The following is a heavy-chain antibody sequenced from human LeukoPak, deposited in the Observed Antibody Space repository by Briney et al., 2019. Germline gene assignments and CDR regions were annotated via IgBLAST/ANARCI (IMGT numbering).Heavy chain of an antibody. CDR2: IYHSGTT. V-gene: IGHV4-30-2*01. Sequence: PSETLSLTCTVSGGSISSGGYYWSWIRQPPGKGLKWIGYIYHSGTTYYNPSLKSRVTISVDRSKNQFSLKLSSVTAADTAVYYCARDRLERDVGTAMVTSRTFDYWGQGTLVTVSS. CDR3: ARDRLERDVGTAMVTSRTFDY. J-gene: IGHJ4*02. D-gene: IGHD5-18*01. CDR1: GGSISSGGYY.